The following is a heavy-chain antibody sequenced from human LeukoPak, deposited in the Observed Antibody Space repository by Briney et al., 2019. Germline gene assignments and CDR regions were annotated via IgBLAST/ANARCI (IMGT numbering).Heavy chain of an antibody. Sequence: GESLKISCQGSGYSFTSYWIGWVRQMPGKGLEWMGIIYPGDSDTRYSPSFQGQVTISADKSISTAYLQWSSLKASDTAMYYCARRGYSYGYVIDAFDIWGQGTMVTVSS. CDR1: GYSFTSYW. CDR3: ARRGYSYGYVIDAFDI. J-gene: IGHJ3*02. V-gene: IGHV5-51*01. CDR2: IYPGDSDT. D-gene: IGHD5-18*01.